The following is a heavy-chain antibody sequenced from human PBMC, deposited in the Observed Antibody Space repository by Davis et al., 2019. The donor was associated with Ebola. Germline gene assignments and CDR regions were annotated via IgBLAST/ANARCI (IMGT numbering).Heavy chain of an antibody. CDR1: GFTFSGSA. D-gene: IGHD7-27*01. V-gene: IGHV3-73*01. J-gene: IGHJ4*02. CDR2: IRSKANSYAT. CDR3: SSTLGTLDY. Sequence: GESLKISCAVSGFTFSGSAMHWVRQASGKGLEWVGRIRSKANSYATAYAASVKGRFTISRDDSKNMAYLQMNSLKSEDTAVYYCSSTLGTLDYWGQGTLVTVSS.